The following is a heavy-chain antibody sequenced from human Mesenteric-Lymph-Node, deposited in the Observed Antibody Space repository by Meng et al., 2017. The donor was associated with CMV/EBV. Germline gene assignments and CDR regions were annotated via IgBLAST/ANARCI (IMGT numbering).Heavy chain of an antibody. CDR3: ARATIYDPRVHDAFDI. CDR1: GGSFSGYF. J-gene: IGHJ3*02. D-gene: IGHD3-22*01. V-gene: IGHV4-34*01. Sequence: SETLSLTCAVYGGSFSGYFWSWIRQSPGKGLEWVGEVNHSGSTNYNPSLKSRVTISVDTSKNQFSLKLSSVTAADTAVYYCARATIYDPRVHDAFDIWGQGTMVTVSS. CDR2: VNHSGST.